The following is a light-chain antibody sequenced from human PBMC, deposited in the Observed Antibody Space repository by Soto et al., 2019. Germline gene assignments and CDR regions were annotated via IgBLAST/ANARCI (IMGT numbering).Light chain of an antibody. CDR2: EVS. CDR3: SLYTSSSTLEM. Sequence: QSALTQPASVSGSPGQSITISCTGTSSDVGGYNYVSWYQQHPGKAPKLMIYEVSDRPSGVSNRFSGSKSGNTASLTSLAISGLQAEDEADYYCSLYTSSSTLEMFGGGTKLTVL. CDR1: SSDVGGYNY. V-gene: IGLV2-14*01. J-gene: IGLJ3*02.